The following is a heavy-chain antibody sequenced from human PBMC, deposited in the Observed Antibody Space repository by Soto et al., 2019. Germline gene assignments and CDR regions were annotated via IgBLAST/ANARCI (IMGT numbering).Heavy chain of an antibody. V-gene: IGHV3-15*07. CDR1: GFTFSYAW. Sequence: EVQLVESGGDLAKPGGSLRLSCAVSGFTFSYAWMNWVRQAPGKGLEWVGRIKSKTDGGTTDYAAPVKGRFTISRDDSRNMGFLQMNSLGTEDTAVYYCATGRGDFLYWGQGTRVTVSS. CDR2: IKSKTDGGTT. J-gene: IGHJ4*02. CDR3: ATGRGDFLY. D-gene: IGHD3-10*01.